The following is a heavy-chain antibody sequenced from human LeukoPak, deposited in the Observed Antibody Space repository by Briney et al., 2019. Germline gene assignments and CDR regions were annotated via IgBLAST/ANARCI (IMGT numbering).Heavy chain of an antibody. CDR1: GFTFSSYA. J-gene: IGHJ6*03. V-gene: IGHV3-23*01. CDR3: ARDRCSGGRCYSLSVGHMDV. CDR2: ISGSGGRT. D-gene: IGHD2-15*01. Sequence: GGSLRLSCAASGFTFSSYAMSWVRQAPGKGLEWVSAISGSGGRTYYADSVKGRFTISRDNSKNTLYLQMNSLRAEDTALYYCARDRCSGGRCYSLSVGHMDVWGKGTTVTVSS.